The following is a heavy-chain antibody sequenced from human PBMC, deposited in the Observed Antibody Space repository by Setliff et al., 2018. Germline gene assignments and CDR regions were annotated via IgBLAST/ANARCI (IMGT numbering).Heavy chain of an antibody. D-gene: IGHD6-6*01. V-gene: IGHV4-34*01. J-gene: IGHJ4*02. CDR2: INHRGST. Sequence: LSLTCAAYGGTFSDYYWTWIRQPPGKGLEWIGEINHRGSTNYNPSLKSRVTISIDTSRDQFSLKLISMIAADTAVYYCARGRNIAARLLDSWGQGTLVTVSS. CDR3: ARGRNIAARLLDS. CDR1: GGTFSDYY.